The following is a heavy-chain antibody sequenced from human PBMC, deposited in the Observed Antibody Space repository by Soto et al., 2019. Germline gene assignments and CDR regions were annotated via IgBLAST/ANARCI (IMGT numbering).Heavy chain of an antibody. CDR3: TTDVNSEVPAAIEAVPFDY. D-gene: IGHD2-2*01. J-gene: IGHJ4*02. CDR1: GFTFSNAW. CDR2: IKSKTDGGTT. Sequence: GGSLRLSCAASGFTFSNAWMSWVRQAPGKGLEWVGRIKSKTDGGTTDYAAPVKGRFTSSRDDSKNTLYLQMNSLKTEDTAVYYCTTDVNSEVPAAIEAVPFDYWGQGTLVTVSS. V-gene: IGHV3-15*01.